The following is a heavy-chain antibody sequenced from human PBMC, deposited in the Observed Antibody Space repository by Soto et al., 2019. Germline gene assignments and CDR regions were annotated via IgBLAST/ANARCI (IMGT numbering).Heavy chain of an antibody. CDR1: GYTFISHD. CDR3: AKSQSSYSSGWYIGAGGDYGMDV. CDR2: LNPNSGNT. V-gene: IGHV1-8*01. J-gene: IGHJ6*02. Sequence: ASVKVSCKASGYTFISHDINWVRQATGQGLAWMGWLNPNSGNTGYAQKFQGRVTMTRNTSISTAYIELSSLRSEDTAVYYCAKSQSSYSSGWYIGAGGDYGMDVWGQGTTVTVSS. D-gene: IGHD6-19*01.